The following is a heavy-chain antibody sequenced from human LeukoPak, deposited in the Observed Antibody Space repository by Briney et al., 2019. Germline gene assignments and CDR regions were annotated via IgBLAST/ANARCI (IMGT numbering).Heavy chain of an antibody. J-gene: IGHJ6*02. CDR3: ARVAAARDYYYGMDV. CDR1: GFTFSSYS. CDR2: ISSSSSYI. Sequence: GGSLRLSCAASGFTFSSYSVNWVRQAPGKGLEWVSSISSSSSYIYYADSVKGRFTISRDNAKNSLYLQMNSLRAEDTAVYYCARVAAARDYYYGMDVWGQGTTVTVSS. V-gene: IGHV3-21*01. D-gene: IGHD6-13*01.